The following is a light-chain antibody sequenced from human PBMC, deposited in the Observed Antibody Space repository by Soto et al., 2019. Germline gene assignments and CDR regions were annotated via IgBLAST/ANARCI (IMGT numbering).Light chain of an antibody. CDR3: ATWDDSLSGHWV. V-gene: IGLV1-44*01. J-gene: IGLJ3*02. CDR2: SNN. Sequence: QSVLTQPPSASGTPGQRVTISCSGSSSNIGSNTVNWYQQFPGAAPKLLIYSNNQRPLGVPDRFSASKSGTSASLAINGLRSEDEADYYCATWDDSLSGHWVFGGGTKLTVL. CDR1: SSNIGSNT.